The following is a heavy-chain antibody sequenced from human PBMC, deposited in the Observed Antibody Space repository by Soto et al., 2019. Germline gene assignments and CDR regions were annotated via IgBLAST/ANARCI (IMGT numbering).Heavy chain of an antibody. J-gene: IGHJ4*01. V-gene: IGHV3-53*01. Sequence: PGGSLRLSCVVSGFTVSSKYMSWVRQAPGKGLEWVSLIYSGGSTYYADSVKGRFTISRDNSKNTVYLQMNSLRAEDTAVYYCARDLDCYDHPGYWKKADYWDQETLVTVSS. D-gene: IGHD2-21*01. CDR2: IYSGGST. CDR3: ARDLDCYDHPGYWKKADY. CDR1: GFTVSSKY.